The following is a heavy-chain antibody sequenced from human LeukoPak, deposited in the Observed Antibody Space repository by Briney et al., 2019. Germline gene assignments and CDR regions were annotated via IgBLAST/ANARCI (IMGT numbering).Heavy chain of an antibody. CDR1: GFTFSSSA. CDR3: ARDPNCGSDSCYYVH. CDR2: IKYDGSEN. V-gene: IGHV3-7*03. Sequence: GGSLRLSCAASGFTFSSSAMSWVRQAPGRGLEWVANIKYDGSENYHVDSVKGRFTISRDNAKNSLYLQMNSLRAEDTAIYYCARDPNCGSDSCYYVHWGQGTLVTVSS. D-gene: IGHD2-2*01. J-gene: IGHJ4*02.